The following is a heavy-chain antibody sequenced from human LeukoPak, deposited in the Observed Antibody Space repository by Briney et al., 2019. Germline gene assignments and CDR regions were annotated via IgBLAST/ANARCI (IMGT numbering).Heavy chain of an antibody. CDR1: GGSISSGSYY. CDR2: IYTSGST. J-gene: IGHJ6*03. V-gene: IGHV4-61*02. D-gene: IGHD3-3*01. CDR3: ARGANYDFWSGAIPGYYYMDV. Sequence: SQTLSLTCTVSGGSISSGSYYRSWIRQPAGKGLEWIGRIYTSGSTNYNPSLKSRVTISVDTSKNQFSLKLSSVTAADTAVYYCARGANYDFWSGAIPGYYYMDVWGKGTTVTVSS.